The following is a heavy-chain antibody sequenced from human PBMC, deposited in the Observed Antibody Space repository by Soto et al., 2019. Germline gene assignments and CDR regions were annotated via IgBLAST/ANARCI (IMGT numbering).Heavy chain of an antibody. Sequence: GGSLRLSCAASGFTFSSYAMSWVRQAPGKGLEWVSAISGSGGSTYYADSVKGRFTISRDNSKNTLYLQMNSLRAEDTAVYYCAKDWSYGSGSYVYYYGMDVWSQGTTVTVSS. CDR2: ISGSGGST. J-gene: IGHJ6*02. V-gene: IGHV3-23*01. CDR3: AKDWSYGSGSYVYYYGMDV. D-gene: IGHD3-10*01. CDR1: GFTFSSYA.